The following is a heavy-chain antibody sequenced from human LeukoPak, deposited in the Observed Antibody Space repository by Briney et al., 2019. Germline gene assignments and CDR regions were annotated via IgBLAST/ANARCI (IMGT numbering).Heavy chain of an antibody. CDR3: ARGGSSGYHLAY. D-gene: IGHD3-22*01. CDR1: GFTFSSYA. CDR2: ISYDGSNK. V-gene: IGHV3-30*14. Sequence: GGSLRLSCAASGFTFSSYAMHWVRQAPGKGLEWVAVISYDGSNKYYADSVKGRFTISRDNSKNTLYLQMNSLRAEDTAIYYCARGGSSGYHLAYWGQGTLVTVSS. J-gene: IGHJ4*02.